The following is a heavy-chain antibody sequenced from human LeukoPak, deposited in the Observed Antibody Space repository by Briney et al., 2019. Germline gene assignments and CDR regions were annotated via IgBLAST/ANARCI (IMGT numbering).Heavy chain of an antibody. J-gene: IGHJ5*02. Sequence: SETLSLTCSVSGGSMSSSSYYWGRIRQPPGKGLEWIGSMYYSGSTYYNPSLKSRVTISVDTSKNQFSLKLSSVTAADTAVYYCARRNFCSSTSCYTNENWFDPWGQGTLVTVSS. CDR1: GGSMSSSSYY. D-gene: IGHD2-2*01. CDR2: MYYSGST. CDR3: ARRNFCSSTSCYTNENWFDP. V-gene: IGHV4-39*01.